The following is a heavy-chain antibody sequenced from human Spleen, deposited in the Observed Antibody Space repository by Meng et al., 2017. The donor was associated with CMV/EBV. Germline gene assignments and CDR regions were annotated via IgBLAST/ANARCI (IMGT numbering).Heavy chain of an antibody. CDR2: IYHSGNA. Sequence: SETLSLTCTVSGGSISSNGYYWTWIRQHPGKGLEWIGYIYHSGNAYYNPSLKSRVTISVDMSNNQFPLKLRSVTAADTAVYYCAREIVGASAVDYWGQGTLVTVS. CDR3: AREIVGASAVDY. J-gene: IGHJ4*02. CDR1: GGSISSNGYY. D-gene: IGHD1-26*01. V-gene: IGHV4-31*03.